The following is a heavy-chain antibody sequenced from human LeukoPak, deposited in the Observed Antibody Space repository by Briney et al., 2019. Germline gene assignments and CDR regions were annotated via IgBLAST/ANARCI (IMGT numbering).Heavy chain of an antibody. Sequence: GASVKVSCKASGYTFTSYDINWVRQATGQGPGWMGWMNPNSSHAGYAQKFQGRVTMTRNTSMSTAYMELSSLRSEDTAVYYCARGRGYSYGLYRSEIDYWGQGTLVTVSS. CDR1: GYTFTSYD. J-gene: IGHJ4*02. V-gene: IGHV1-8*01. CDR2: MNPNSSHA. D-gene: IGHD5-18*01. CDR3: ARGRGYSYGLYRSEIDY.